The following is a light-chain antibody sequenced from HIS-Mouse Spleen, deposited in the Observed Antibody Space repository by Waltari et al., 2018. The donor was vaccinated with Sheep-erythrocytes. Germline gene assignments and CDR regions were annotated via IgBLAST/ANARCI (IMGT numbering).Light chain of an antibody. CDR1: QGISSA. CDR2: DAS. Sequence: AIQLTQSPSSLSASVGDRVTITCRASQGISSALAWYQQKPGKATKLLIYDASSLQSGVPSRFSGRGSGTDFTLTISSLQPEDCSTYYCQQANSFPYTFVQWAKLEIK. CDR3: QQANSFPYT. V-gene: IGKV1-13*02. J-gene: IGKJ2*01.